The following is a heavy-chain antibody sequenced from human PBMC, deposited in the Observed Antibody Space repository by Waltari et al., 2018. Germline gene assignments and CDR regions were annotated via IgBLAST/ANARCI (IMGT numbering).Heavy chain of an antibody. Sequence: QVQLVQSGAEVKKPGASVKVSCKASGYTFTSYDINWVRQATGQGLEWMGWMNPNSGNTGYAQKFQGRVTMTRNTSISTAYMELSSLRSEDTAVYYCAKDRWYDFWSEAGFDIWGQGTMVTVSS. CDR2: MNPNSGNT. CDR1: GYTFTSYD. J-gene: IGHJ3*02. CDR3: AKDRWYDFWSEAGFDI. D-gene: IGHD3-3*01. V-gene: IGHV1-8*01.